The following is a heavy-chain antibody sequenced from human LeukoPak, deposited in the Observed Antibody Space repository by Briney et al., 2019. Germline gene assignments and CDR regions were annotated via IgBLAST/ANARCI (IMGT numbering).Heavy chain of an antibody. D-gene: IGHD6-19*01. CDR1: GYTFPSYG. Sequence: ASVKVSCKPSGYTFPSYGISWMRQAPGQGLEWMGWISAYNGNTNYAQKLQGRVTMTTDTSTSTAYMELRSMRSDDTAVYYCARVLDKYSSGWYNWYDPWGQGTLVTVSS. CDR2: ISAYNGNT. CDR3: ARVLDKYSSGWYNWYDP. J-gene: IGHJ5*02. V-gene: IGHV1-18*01.